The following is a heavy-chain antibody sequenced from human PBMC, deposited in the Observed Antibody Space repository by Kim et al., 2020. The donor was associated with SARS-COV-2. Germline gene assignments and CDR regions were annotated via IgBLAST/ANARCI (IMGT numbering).Heavy chain of an antibody. V-gene: IGHV3-66*01. Sequence: GGSLRLSCAASGFTVSSNYMSWLRQAPGKGLEWLSVIYSGDKTYYVESVKGRLTISRDNSKNTLYLQMSSLRAEDTAVYYCATNLAAAGVVWGQGTLVTV. D-gene: IGHD6-13*01. CDR3: ATNLAAAGVV. CDR1: GFTVSSNY. CDR2: IYSGDKT. J-gene: IGHJ4*02.